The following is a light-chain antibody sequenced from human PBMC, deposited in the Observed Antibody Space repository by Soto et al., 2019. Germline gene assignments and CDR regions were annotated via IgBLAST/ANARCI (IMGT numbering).Light chain of an antibody. J-gene: IGLJ3*02. CDR3: ASWDDRLNGPV. Sequence: QSVLTQPPSTSGTPGQRVAISCSGTSSNIGSHTVNWYQQLPGTAPKLLLYGDDQRPSGVPDRFSGSKSGTSASLAISGLQPEDEVDYYCASWDDRLNGPVFGGGTKLTVL. V-gene: IGLV1-44*01. CDR2: GDD. CDR1: SSNIGSHT.